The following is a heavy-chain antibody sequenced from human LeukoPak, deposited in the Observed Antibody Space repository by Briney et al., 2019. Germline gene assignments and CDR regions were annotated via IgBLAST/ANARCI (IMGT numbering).Heavy chain of an antibody. CDR1: GFTLSGPA. Sequence: GGSLRLSCAASGFTLSGPALHWVRQASGKGLEWIGRVRSKTNNYATAYAASVKGRFTISRDDSKNTAYLQLDSLKTEDTAVYYCTRQARPAEFRSGSICYDYDFYGMDVWGQGTTVTVSS. V-gene: IGHV3-73*01. D-gene: IGHD3-22*01. CDR2: VRSKTNNYAT. CDR3: TRQARPAEFRSGSICYDYDFYGMDV. J-gene: IGHJ6*02.